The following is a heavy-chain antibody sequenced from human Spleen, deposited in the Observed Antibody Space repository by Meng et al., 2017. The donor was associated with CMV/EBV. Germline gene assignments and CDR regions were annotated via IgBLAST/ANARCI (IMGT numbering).Heavy chain of an antibody. CDR3: ARGTAVGSSAWGPSPQDVFDI. D-gene: IGHD6-25*01. V-gene: IGHV1-69*10. J-gene: IGHJ3*02. CDR1: GYTFTGYY. Sequence: SVKVSCKASGYTFTGYYMHWVRQAPGQGLEWMGWINPNLGIANYAQKFQGRVTITADKSTRTAYMELSSLTSDDTAVYYCARGTAVGSSAWGPSPQDVFDIWGQGTMVTVSS. CDR2: INPNLGIA.